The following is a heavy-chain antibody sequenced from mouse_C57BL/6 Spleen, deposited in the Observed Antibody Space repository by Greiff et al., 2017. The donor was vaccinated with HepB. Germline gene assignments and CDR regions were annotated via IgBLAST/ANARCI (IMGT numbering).Heavy chain of an antibody. CDR2: IDPSDSET. J-gene: IGHJ2*01. CDR3: ARERTADYFDY. V-gene: IGHV1-52*01. CDR1: GYTFTSYW. D-gene: IGHD1-2*01. Sequence: QVQLQQPGAELVRPGSSVKLSCKASGYTFTSYWMHWVKQRPIQGLEWIGNIDPSDSETHYNQKFKDKATLTVDKSSSTAYMQLSSLTSEDSAVYYCARERTADYFDYWGQGTTLTVSS.